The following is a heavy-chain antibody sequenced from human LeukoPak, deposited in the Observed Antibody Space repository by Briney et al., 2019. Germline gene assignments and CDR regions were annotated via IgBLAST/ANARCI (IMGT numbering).Heavy chain of an antibody. CDR2: IDTAGKS. D-gene: IGHD3-22*01. CDR1: GFXFRSYD. Sequence: GGSLRLSCAASGFXFRSYDIHWVRQVTGMGLEWVSAIDTAGKSYYPDSVKGRFTISRENAKNSVYLHMNSLRVADTAVYYCVRERMADSRGKALQYFDNWGQGTLVTVSS. J-gene: IGHJ4*02. V-gene: IGHV3-13*04. CDR3: VRERMADSRGKALQYFDN.